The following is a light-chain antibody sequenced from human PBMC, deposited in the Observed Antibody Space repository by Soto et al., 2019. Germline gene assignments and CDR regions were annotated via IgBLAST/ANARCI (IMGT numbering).Light chain of an antibody. J-gene: IGKJ1*01. CDR2: DAS. V-gene: IGKV1-5*01. CDR1: QSIGRF. CDR3: QQCYMGWT. Sequence: EIQMTQSPSTLSASVGDRVTITCRASQSIGRFLAWYQHQPGKAPKLLIYDASTLESGVPSRFSGTGSGTEFTFSITSLQPEDFGTYYCQQCYMGWTCGQGTKADIX.